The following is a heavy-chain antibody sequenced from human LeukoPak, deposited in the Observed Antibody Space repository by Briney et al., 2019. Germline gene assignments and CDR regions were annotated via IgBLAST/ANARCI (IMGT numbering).Heavy chain of an antibody. D-gene: IGHD5-18*01. CDR2: IRYDGSNE. J-gene: IGHJ5*02. CDR1: GFTFSSYG. V-gene: IGHV3-30*02. Sequence: PGGSLRLSCAASGFTFSSYGMHWVRQAPGKGLEWVSFIRYDGSNEYYADSVRGRFTISRDNSKNTLYLQMNSLRAEDTAVHYCAKVGYSYGYRGAPNWFDPWGQGTLVTVSS. CDR3: AKVGYSYGYRGAPNWFDP.